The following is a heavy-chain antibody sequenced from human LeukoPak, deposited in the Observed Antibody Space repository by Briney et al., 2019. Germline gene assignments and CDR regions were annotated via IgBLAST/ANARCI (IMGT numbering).Heavy chain of an antibody. J-gene: IGHJ6*03. Sequence: PSETLSLTCTVSGGSISSTSYYWGWIRQPPGKGLEWIGSIYYSGSTYYNPSLKSRVTISVDTSKNQFSLKLSSVTAADTAVYYCARSGYSSSWTGYYYYYMDVWGKGTTVTVSS. CDR2: IYYSGST. V-gene: IGHV4-39*07. CDR1: GGSISSTSYY. D-gene: IGHD6-13*01. CDR3: ARSGYSSSWTGYYYYYMDV.